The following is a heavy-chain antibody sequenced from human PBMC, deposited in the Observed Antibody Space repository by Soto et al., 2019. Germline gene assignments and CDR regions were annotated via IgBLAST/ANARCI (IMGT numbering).Heavy chain of an antibody. CDR1: GGSISSYY. V-gene: IGHV4-59*01. J-gene: IGHJ6*02. Sequence: QVQLQESGPGLVKPSETLSLTCPVSGGSISSYYWSWIRQPPGKGLEWIGYIYYSGSTNYNPSLKSRVTISVDTSKNQFSLKLSSVTAADTAVYYCARRAGTTFGMDVWGQGTTVTVSS. CDR3: ARRAGTTFGMDV. D-gene: IGHD1-7*01. CDR2: IYYSGST.